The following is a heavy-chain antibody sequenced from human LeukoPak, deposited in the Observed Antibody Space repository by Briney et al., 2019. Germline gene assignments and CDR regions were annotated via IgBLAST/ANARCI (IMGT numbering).Heavy chain of an antibody. D-gene: IGHD4-23*01. CDR2: IGTAGDT. V-gene: IGHV3-13*01. CDR3: ARVKDGGLGFDY. CDR1: GFTFSSYD. J-gene: IGHJ4*02. Sequence: GGSLRLSCAASGFTFSSYDMHWVRQATGKGLEWVSAIGTAGDTYYAGSVKGRFTISRENAKNSLYLQMNRLRAGDTAVYYCARVKDGGLGFDYWGQGTLVTVSS.